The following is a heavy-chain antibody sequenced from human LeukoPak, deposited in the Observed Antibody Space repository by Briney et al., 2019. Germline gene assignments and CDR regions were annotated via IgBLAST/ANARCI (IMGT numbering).Heavy chain of an antibody. D-gene: IGHD2-21*02. CDR1: AGSFSGYY. Sequence: SETLSLTCAVYAGSFSGYYWRWIRQPPGKGLEWIGEINHSGSTNYNPSLKSRVTISVDTSKNQFSLKLSSVTAADTAVYYCARAKRMRLPTIDYWGQGTLVTVSS. CDR2: INHSGST. CDR3: ARAKRMRLPTIDY. V-gene: IGHV4-34*01. J-gene: IGHJ4*02.